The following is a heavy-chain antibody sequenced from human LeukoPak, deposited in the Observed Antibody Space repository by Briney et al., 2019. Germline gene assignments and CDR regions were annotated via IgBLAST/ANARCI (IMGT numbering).Heavy chain of an antibody. D-gene: IGHD3-10*01. CDR3: AKGGEFYYYYMDV. J-gene: IGHJ6*03. CDR2: IRWDGGGT. V-gene: IGHV3-43D*03. Sequence: GGSLRLSCAASGFTFDDYGMHWVRQAPGKGLEWVSLIRWDGGGTFYADSVKGRFTISRDNSKNSLYLQMNSLRPEDTALYYCAKGGEFYYYYMDVWGKGTTVTVSS. CDR1: GFTFDDYG.